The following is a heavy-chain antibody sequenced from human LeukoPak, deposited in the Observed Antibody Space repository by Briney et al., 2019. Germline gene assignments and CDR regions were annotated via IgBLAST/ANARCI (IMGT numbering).Heavy chain of an antibody. Sequence: PGGSLRLSCAASGFTVSSDYMSWVRQAPGKGLEWVSVVYSGGNTYYADSVKGRFTISRDNSKNTLYLQMNSLRAEDTAVYYCAREPPGGGFDYWGQGTLVTASS. J-gene: IGHJ4*02. D-gene: IGHD3-16*01. CDR3: AREPPGGGFDY. CDR1: GFTVSSDY. CDR2: VYSGGNT. V-gene: IGHV3-66*01.